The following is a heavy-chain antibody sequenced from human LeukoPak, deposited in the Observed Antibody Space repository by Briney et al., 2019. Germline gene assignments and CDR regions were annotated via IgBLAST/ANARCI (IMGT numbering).Heavy chain of an antibody. Sequence: GGSLRLSCAASGFTLSTYNMNWVRQAPGKGLEWVSHISSSSTIYYADSVKGRFTISRDNAKNSLYLQMNSLRAEDTAVYYCARAFGYWGQGTLVTVSS. V-gene: IGHV3-48*01. CDR1: GFTLSTYN. CDR2: ISSSSTI. CDR3: ARAFGY. J-gene: IGHJ4*02. D-gene: IGHD3-10*01.